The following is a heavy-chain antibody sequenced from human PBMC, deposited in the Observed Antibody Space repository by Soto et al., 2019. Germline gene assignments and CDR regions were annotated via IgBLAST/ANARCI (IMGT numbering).Heavy chain of an antibody. CDR1: GFTFSSYG. D-gene: IGHD3-3*01. J-gene: IGHJ4*02. V-gene: IGHV3-30*18. CDR3: AKDRRIFGVVIILGIDY. Sequence: GGSLRLSCAASGFTFSSYGMHWVRQAPGKGLEWVAVISYDGSNKYYADSVKGRFTISRDNSKNTLYLQMNSLRAEDTAVYYCAKDRRIFGVVIILGIDYWGQGTLVTVSS. CDR2: ISYDGSNK.